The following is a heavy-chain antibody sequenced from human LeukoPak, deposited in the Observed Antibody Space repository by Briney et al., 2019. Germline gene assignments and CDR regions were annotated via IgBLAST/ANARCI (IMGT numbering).Heavy chain of an antibody. CDR3: ARATDGDYVPY. Sequence: GGSLRLSCAASGFTFSSYSMNWVRQAPGKGLEWVSYISSSSGSIYYADSVKGRFTISRDNAKNSLYLQMNSLRAEDTAVYYCARATDGDYVPYWGQGTLVTVSS. V-gene: IGHV3-48*04. D-gene: IGHD4-17*01. J-gene: IGHJ4*02. CDR2: ISSSSGSI. CDR1: GFTFSSYS.